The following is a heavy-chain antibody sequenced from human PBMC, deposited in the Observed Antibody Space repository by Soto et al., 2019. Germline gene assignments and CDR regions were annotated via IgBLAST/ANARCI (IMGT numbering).Heavy chain of an antibody. D-gene: IGHD2-21*02. V-gene: IGHV3-23*01. Sequence: GGSLRLSCVASGFTVSSYWINWVRQAPGKGLEWVSAISGSGGSTYYADSVKGRFTISRDNSKNTLYLQMNSLKASDTAMYYCARRSYCDGDCTRRPYDYYGMDVWGQGTTVTVSS. CDR2: ISGSGGST. CDR3: ARRSYCDGDCTRRPYDYYGMDV. CDR1: GFTVSSYW. J-gene: IGHJ6*02.